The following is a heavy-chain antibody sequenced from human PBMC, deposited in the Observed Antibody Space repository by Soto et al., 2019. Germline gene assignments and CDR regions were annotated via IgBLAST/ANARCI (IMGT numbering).Heavy chain of an antibody. CDR3: AKDRVEPEARSPFLDY. CDR2: ISGSGGST. Sequence: EVQLLESGGGLVQPGGSLRLSCAASGFTFSSYAMSWVRQAPGKGLEWVSAISGSGGSTYYADSVKGRFTISRDNSKNTLYLRMNGLRAEDTAVYYCAKDRVEPEARSPFLDYWGQGTLVTVSS. D-gene: IGHD6-6*01. V-gene: IGHV3-23*01. J-gene: IGHJ4*02. CDR1: GFTFSSYA.